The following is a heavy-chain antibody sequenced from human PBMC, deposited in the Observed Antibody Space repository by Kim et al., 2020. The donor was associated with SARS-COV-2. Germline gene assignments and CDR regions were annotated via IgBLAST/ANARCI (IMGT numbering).Heavy chain of an antibody. CDR1: GYTFTSYA. D-gene: IGHD2-15*01. V-gene: IGHV1-3*01. J-gene: IGHJ4*02. CDR3: ARDQCSGGSCYKFDY. CDR2: INAGNGNT. Sequence: ASVKVSCKASGYTFTSYAMHWVRQAPGQRLEWMGWINAGNGNTKYSQKFQGRVTITRDTSASTAYMELSSLRSEDTAVYYCARDQCSGGSCYKFDYWGQGTLVTVSS.